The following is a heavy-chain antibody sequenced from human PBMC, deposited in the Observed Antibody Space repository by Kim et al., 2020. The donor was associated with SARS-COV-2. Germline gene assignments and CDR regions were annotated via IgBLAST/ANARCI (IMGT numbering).Heavy chain of an antibody. CDR2: ISRNGGST. D-gene: IGHD3-10*01. J-gene: IGHJ3*02. CDR1: GFTFSSYA. V-gene: IGHV3-64D*06. CDR3: VKEGWFGDNAFDI. Sequence: GGSLRLSCSASGFTFSSYAMHWVRQAPGKGLEYVSAISRNGGSTYYADSVKGRFTISRDNSKNTLYLQMSSLRAEDTAVYYCVKEGWFGDNAFDIWGQGTMVTVSS.